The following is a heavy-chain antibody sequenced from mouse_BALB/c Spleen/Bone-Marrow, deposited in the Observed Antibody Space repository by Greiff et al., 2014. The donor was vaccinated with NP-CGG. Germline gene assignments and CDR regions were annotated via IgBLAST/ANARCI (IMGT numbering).Heavy chain of an antibody. CDR1: GYSFTGYT. CDR2: INPYDGGT. Sequence: EVQLQQSGPELVKPGASMKISCKASGYSFTGYTMSWVKQSHGKNLEWIGLINPYDGGTSYNQKFKGKATLTVDKSSSTAYMEFLSLTSEDSAVYYCAREGGYDGYYPLAYWGQGTLVTVSA. J-gene: IGHJ3*01. V-gene: IGHV1-18*01. D-gene: IGHD2-3*01. CDR3: AREGGYDGYYPLAY.